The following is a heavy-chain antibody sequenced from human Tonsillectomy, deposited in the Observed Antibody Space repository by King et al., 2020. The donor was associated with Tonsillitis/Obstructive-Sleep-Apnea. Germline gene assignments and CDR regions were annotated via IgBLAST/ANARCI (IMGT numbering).Heavy chain of an antibody. V-gene: IGHV4-39*01. J-gene: IGHJ6*03. CDR2: IYYNGDT. CDR3: ARHAPDMDNYYYYMDV. CDR1: GGSISSSRYY. Sequence: QLQESGPGLVKPSETLSLSCTVSGGSISSSRYYWGWIRQPPGKGLEWIGTIYYNGDTYFNPSLKSRVTVSIDTSENQSSLKLTSVTAADTAVYYCARHAPDMDNYYYYMDVWGKGTTVTVSS. D-gene: IGHD3-9*01.